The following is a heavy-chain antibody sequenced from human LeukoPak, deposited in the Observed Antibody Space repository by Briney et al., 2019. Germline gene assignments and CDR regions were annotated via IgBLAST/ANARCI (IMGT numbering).Heavy chain of an antibody. CDR3: ARSAMVRGVHDY. V-gene: IGHV3-66*01. Sequence: GGSLRLSCAASGFTVSSNYRSWVRQAPGKGLEWVSVIYSGGSTYYADSVKGRFTISRDNSKNTLYLQMNSLRAEDTAVYYCARSAMVRGVHDYWGQGTLVTVSS. D-gene: IGHD3-10*01. CDR2: IYSGGST. J-gene: IGHJ4*02. CDR1: GFTVSSNY.